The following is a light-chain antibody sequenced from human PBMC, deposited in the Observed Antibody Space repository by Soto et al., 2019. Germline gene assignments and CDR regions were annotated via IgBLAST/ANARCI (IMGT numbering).Light chain of an antibody. V-gene: IGKV1-9*01. Sequence: DIQLTQSPSFLSASVGDRVTITCRASQGISSYLAWYQQKPGKAPKLLIYAASTLQSGVPSRFSGSGSGTELTLNISSLQPEDFATYYCQQLNSYPFLTFGGGTKVEIK. J-gene: IGKJ4*01. CDR3: QQLNSYPFLT. CDR1: QGISSY. CDR2: AAS.